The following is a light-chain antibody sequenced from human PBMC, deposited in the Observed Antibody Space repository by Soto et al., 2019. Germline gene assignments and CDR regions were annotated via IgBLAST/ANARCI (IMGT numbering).Light chain of an antibody. J-gene: IGKJ1*01. Sequence: QSPGTLSLSPGERATLSXXXXXSVRSNYLAWYQQRVGQAPRLLIYGASSRATGIPDRFSGSGSGTDFTLTISRLEPEDFAVYYCQQYGISPRTFGLGTKVEI. CDR3: QQYGISPRT. CDR2: GAS. V-gene: IGKV3-20*01. CDR1: XSVRSNY.